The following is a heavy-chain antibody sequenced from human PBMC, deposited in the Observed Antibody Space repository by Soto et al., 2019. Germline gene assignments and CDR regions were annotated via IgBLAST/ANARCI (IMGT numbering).Heavy chain of an antibody. CDR2: ISANGQGI. D-gene: IGHD1-7*01. V-gene: IGHV3-23*01. CDR3: AKDRNYPRDQCHY. Sequence: PGGSLRLSCAASGFTFSTYALSWVRQAPGKGLEWVSAISANGQGIYYADSVRGRFTISRDNSKNTIFLHMDSLRAEDTAVYYCAKDRNYPRDQCHYWGQGTMVTASS. CDR1: GFTFSTYA. J-gene: IGHJ4*02.